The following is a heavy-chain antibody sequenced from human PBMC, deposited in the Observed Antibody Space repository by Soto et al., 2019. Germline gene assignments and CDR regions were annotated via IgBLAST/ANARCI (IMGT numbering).Heavy chain of an antibody. D-gene: IGHD6-13*01. Sequence: QVQLVQSGAEVKKPGSSVRVSCKASGGTFSSYAISWVRQAPGQGLEWMGGNSPIFGTENYAQKFQGRVTITADESTSTDYMELSRLRSEDTAVYYCARDRIAGSKYYYGMDVWGQGTTVTVSS. CDR3: ARDRIAGSKYYYGMDV. V-gene: IGHV1-69*01. CDR1: GGTFSSYA. J-gene: IGHJ6*02. CDR2: NSPIFGTE.